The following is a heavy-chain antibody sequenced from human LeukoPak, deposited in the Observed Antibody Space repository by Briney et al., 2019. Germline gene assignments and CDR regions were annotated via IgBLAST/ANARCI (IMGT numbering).Heavy chain of an antibody. CDR2: IYTSGST. J-gene: IGHJ4*02. Sequence: SETLSLTCTVSGVSISGYYWSWIRQPAGKGLEWIGRIYTSGSTNYNPSLKSRVTMSVDTSKNQFSLKLSSVTAADTAVYYCARENYDFWSGAPHFDHWGQGTLVTVSS. CDR1: GVSISGYY. V-gene: IGHV4-4*07. D-gene: IGHD3-3*01. CDR3: ARENYDFWSGAPHFDH.